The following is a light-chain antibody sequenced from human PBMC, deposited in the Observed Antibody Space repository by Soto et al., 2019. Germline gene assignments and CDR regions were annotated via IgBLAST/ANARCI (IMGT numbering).Light chain of an antibody. CDR1: QSVLSK. J-gene: IGKJ5*01. V-gene: IGKV3-15*01. CDR2: DAF. Sequence: EIVMTQSPATLSVSPGEKATLSCRASQSVLSKLAWYQQKAGQAPRLLIYDAFTRATDIPGRFSGSGSGTEFTRTSSSLQSENFGDYCFQQCKNWPITFGRGIRLEIK. CDR3: QQCKNWPIT.